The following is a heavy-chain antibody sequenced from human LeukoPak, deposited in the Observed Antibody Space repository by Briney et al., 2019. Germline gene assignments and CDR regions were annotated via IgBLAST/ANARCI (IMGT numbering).Heavy chain of an antibody. CDR1: GFTFSSYG. Sequence: PGGSLRLSCAASGFTFSSYGMRWVRQAPGKGLEWVAVISYDGSNKYYADSVKGRFTISRDNSKNTLYLQMNSLRAEDTAVYYCAKASGSSGWYDYFDYWGQGTLVTVSS. J-gene: IGHJ4*02. CDR3: AKASGSSGWYDYFDY. D-gene: IGHD6-19*01. CDR2: ISYDGSNK. V-gene: IGHV3-30*18.